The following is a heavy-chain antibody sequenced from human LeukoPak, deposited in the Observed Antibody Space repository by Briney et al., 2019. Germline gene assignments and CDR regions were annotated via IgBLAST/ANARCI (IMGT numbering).Heavy chain of an antibody. CDR2: INHSGST. V-gene: IGHV4-34*01. J-gene: IGHJ6*02. D-gene: IGHD3-3*02. CDR3: ARVSVGYYHYGMDV. Sequence: SETLSLTCAVYGGSFSGYYWGWIRQPPAKGLEWIGDINHSGSTNYNPSLKSRVTISVATSKPQSSLTLSSVTAAETAVYYCARVSVGYYHYGMDVWGQGTTVTVSS. CDR1: GGSFSGYY.